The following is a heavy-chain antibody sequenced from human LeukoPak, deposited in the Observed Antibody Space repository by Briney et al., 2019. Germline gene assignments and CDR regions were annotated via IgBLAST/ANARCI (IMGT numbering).Heavy chain of an antibody. CDR1: GYSISSGYY. V-gene: IGHV4-38-2*01. D-gene: IGHD3-22*01. J-gene: IGHJ4*02. CDR2: IYHSGST. Sequence: PSETLSLTCAVSGYSISSGYYWGWIRHPPEEGLEWIGSIYHSGSTYYNPSLKSRVTISVDTSKNQFSLKLSSVTAADTAVYYCARGDYYDNSGYLYYWGQGTLVTVSS. CDR3: ARGDYYDNSGYLYY.